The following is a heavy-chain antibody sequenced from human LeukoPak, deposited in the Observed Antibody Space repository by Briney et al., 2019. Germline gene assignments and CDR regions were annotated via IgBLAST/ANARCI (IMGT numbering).Heavy chain of an antibody. CDR3: ARHIISSSWYFDL. J-gene: IGHJ2*01. Sequence: NPSETLSLTCSVSGGSISDFYWSWIRQPAGKGLEWIGRIYSSGNTNYNPSLQSRVTMSLDASKNQFFLRLSSVTAADTAVYYCARHIISSSWYFDLWGRGTLVTVSS. D-gene: IGHD6-13*01. V-gene: IGHV4-4*07. CDR2: IYSSGNT. CDR1: GGSISDFY.